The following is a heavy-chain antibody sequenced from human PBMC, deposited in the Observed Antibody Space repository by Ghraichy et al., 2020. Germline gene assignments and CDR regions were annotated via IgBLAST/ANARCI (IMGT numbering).Heavy chain of an antibody. CDR2: INPNSGGT. J-gene: IGHJ4*02. Sequence: ASVKVSCKASGYTFTGYYIHWVRQAPGQGLEWMGWINPNSGGTNYAQKFQGRVTMTRDTSISTAYMELSRLRSDDTAVYYCARDRYDFWSGYYLAGYWGQGTLVTVSS. CDR1: GYTFTGYY. V-gene: IGHV1-2*02. D-gene: IGHD3-3*01. CDR3: ARDRYDFWSGYYLAGY.